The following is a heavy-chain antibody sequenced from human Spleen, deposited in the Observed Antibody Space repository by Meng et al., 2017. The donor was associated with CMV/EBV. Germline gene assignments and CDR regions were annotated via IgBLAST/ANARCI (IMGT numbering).Heavy chain of an antibody. CDR1: GGSFSGYY. CDR3: ARCIAAAGAPYYYYYGMDV. Sequence: SETLSLTCAVYGGSFSGYYWSWIRQPPGKGLEWIGEINHSGSTNYNPSLKSRVTISVDTSKNQFSLKLSSVTAADTAVYYCARCIAAAGAPYYYYYGMDVWGQGTTVTVSS. CDR2: INHSGST. J-gene: IGHJ6*02. D-gene: IGHD6-13*01. V-gene: IGHV4-34*01.